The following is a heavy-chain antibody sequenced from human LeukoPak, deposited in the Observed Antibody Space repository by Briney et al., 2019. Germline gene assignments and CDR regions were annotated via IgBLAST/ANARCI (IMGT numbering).Heavy chain of an antibody. V-gene: IGHV4-39*01. Sequence: KTSETLSLTCTVSGGSISSSSYYWGWIRQPPGKGLEWIGSIYYSGSTYYNPSLESRVTISVDTSKNQFSLKLSSVTAADTAVYYCARRGYSGYPPLGYYYYMDVWGKGTTVTISS. CDR1: GGSISSSSYY. J-gene: IGHJ6*03. CDR2: IYYSGST. D-gene: IGHD5-12*01. CDR3: ARRGYSGYPPLGYYYYMDV.